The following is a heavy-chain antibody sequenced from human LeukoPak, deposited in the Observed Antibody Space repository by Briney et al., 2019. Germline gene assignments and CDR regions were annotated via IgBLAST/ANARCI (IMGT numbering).Heavy chain of an antibody. CDR1: GFTFTTYS. V-gene: IGHV3-66*02. D-gene: IGHD1-14*01. CDR3: AKDRTGY. CDR2: IYSGGRT. Sequence: GGSLRLSCEASGFTFTTYSMTWVRQAPGKGLEWVSVIYSGGRTYCADSVRGRFTISRDNSKNTLYLQMNSLRAEDTAVYYCAKDRTGYWGQGTLVTVSS. J-gene: IGHJ4*02.